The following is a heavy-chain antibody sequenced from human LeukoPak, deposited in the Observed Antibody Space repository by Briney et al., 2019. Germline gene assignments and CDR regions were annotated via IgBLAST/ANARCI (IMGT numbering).Heavy chain of an antibody. V-gene: IGHV4-34*01. CDR2: TNHRGST. CDR3: ARSRYCSSTSCLTARGSYFDY. CDR1: GGSFSGYY. J-gene: IGHJ4*02. D-gene: IGHD2-2*01. Sequence: PSETLSLTCAVYGGSFSGYYWSWIRQPPGKGLEWIGETNHRGSTNYNPSLKSRVTISVDTSKNQFSLKLSSVTAADTAVYYCARSRYCSSTSCLTARGSYFDYWGQGTLVTVSS.